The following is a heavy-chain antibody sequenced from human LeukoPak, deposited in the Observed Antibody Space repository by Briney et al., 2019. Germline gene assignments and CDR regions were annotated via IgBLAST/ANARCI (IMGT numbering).Heavy chain of an antibody. CDR1: GFTFSTYW. J-gene: IGHJ4*02. V-gene: IGHV3-7*01. D-gene: IGHD1-26*01. CDR2: INQGGSES. CDR3: VRGSLYHYSGTSGDY. Sequence: GGSQRLSCAACGFTFSTYWMMWVRQAPGKGLEWVANINQGGSESYYVGSVMGRFTISRDNAESSLYLQLSSLGAEDTAVYYCVRGSLYHYSGTSGDYWGQGTLVTVSS.